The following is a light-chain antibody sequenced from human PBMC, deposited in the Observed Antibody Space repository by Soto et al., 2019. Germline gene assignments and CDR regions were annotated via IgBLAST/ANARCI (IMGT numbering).Light chain of an antibody. CDR2: GAS. CDR1: RHVYINA. CDR3: QQHNLWPWT. Sequence: VVLTQSPATLSLSPGDRATLPCRARRHVYINALGWYQQKPGRTPTLLIYGASTRATDIPDRFSATGSGTDFSLTISGVEPEDSAVYYCQQHNLWPWTFGEGTKVEIK. V-gene: IGKV3D-20*02. J-gene: IGKJ1*01.